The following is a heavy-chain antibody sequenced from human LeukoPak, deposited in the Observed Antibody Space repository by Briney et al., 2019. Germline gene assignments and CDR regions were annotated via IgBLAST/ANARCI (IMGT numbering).Heavy chain of an antibody. CDR2: MYYSGIT. Sequence: SETLSLTCTVSGGSISSGSYSWGWIRQPPGKGLEWIGTMYYSGITYYNPSLKSRVTIPIDTPKNQFSLNLSSVTAADTAVYYCVSRRTTALSLFDYWGQGTLVTVSS. J-gene: IGHJ4*02. CDR3: VSRRTTALSLFDY. V-gene: IGHV4-39*01. CDR1: GGSISSGSYS. D-gene: IGHD1-14*01.